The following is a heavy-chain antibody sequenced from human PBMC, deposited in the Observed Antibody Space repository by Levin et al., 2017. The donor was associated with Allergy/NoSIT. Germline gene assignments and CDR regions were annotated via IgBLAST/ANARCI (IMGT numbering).Heavy chain of an antibody. CDR1: GFTFSSYS. D-gene: IGHD5-24*01. J-gene: IGHJ5*02. CDR3: VRDLRDLGTPSP. Sequence: GGSLRLSCAASGFTFSSYSMNWVRQAPGKGLEWVSYISSSSGTIYYADSVEGRFTISRDNAKNSLYLQMNSLRAEDTAVYYCVRDLRDLGTPSPWGQGTLVTVSS. CDR2: ISSSSGTI. V-gene: IGHV3-48*01.